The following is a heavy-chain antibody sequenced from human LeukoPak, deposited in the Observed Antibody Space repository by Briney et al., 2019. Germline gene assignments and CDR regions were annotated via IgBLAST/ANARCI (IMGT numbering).Heavy chain of an antibody. V-gene: IGHV4-34*01. CDR1: GGSFIGSH. CDR3: ARDPTTVVTLPYYFDD. CDR2: INHSGNT. Sequence: PSETLSLTCAVSGGSFIGSHWNWIRQPPGKGLEWIGEINHSGNTDYNPSLKSRVTISVDTSKNQFSLKLRSVTAADTAVYYCARDPTTVVTLPYYFDDWGQGTLVTVSS. D-gene: IGHD4-23*01. J-gene: IGHJ4*02.